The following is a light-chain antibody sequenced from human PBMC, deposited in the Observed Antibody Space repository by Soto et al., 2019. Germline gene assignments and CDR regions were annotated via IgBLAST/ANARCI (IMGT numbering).Light chain of an antibody. CDR2: EGS. V-gene: IGLV2-23*01. CDR1: SSDVGNYNF. J-gene: IGLJ2*01. CDR3: CSYAGSSPPVV. Sequence: QSALTQPPSASGSPGQSITISCTGTSSDVGNYNFVSWYQQHPGKAPKVMIYEGSKRPSGVSNRFSGSKSGNTASLTISGLQAEDEADYYCCSYAGSSPPVVFGGGTKLTVL.